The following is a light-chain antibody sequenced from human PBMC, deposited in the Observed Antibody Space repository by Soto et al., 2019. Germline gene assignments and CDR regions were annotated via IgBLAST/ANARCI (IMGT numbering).Light chain of an antibody. CDR3: QQSFSTLLIT. Sequence: DIQMTQSPSFLSASVGDRVTISCRASQSINTYLNWYQHKPGKARKLLIYGTSDLQSGVPSRFSGGGSGTDFTLAISSLQPEDVATYYCQQSFSTLLITFGQGTRLEFK. CDR2: GTS. V-gene: IGKV1-39*01. J-gene: IGKJ5*01. CDR1: QSINTY.